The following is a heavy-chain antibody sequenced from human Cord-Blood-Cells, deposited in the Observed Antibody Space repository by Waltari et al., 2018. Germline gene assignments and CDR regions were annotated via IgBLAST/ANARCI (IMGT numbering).Heavy chain of an antibody. CDR1: GFTFLRYG. D-gene: IGHD3-10*01. V-gene: IGHV3-30*02. CDR2: IRYDGSNK. J-gene: IGHJ3*02. Sequence: QVQLVESGGGVVQPGGSLRPSCAASGFTFLRYGMHWVRQAPGKGLEWVAFIRYDGSNKYYADSVKGRFTISRDNSKNTLYLQMNSLRAEDTAVYYCAKDRADAFDIWGQGTMVTVSS. CDR3: AKDRADAFDI.